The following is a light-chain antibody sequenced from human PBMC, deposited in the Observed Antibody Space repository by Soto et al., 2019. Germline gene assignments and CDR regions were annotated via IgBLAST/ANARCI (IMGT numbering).Light chain of an antibody. CDR3: CSFAGSYTSLYV. CDR2: DVS. J-gene: IGLJ1*01. CDR1: NSDVGGYNY. Sequence: QSALTQPRSVSGSPGQSVTISCTGTNSDVGGYNYVSWYQQHPGKAPKVIIYDVSKRPSGVPDRFSGSKSGNTASLIISGLQAEDDADYYCCSFAGSYTSLYVFGSGTKLTVL. V-gene: IGLV2-11*01.